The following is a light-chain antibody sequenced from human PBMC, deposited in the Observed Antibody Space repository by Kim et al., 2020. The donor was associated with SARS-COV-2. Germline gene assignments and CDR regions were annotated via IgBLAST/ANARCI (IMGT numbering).Light chain of an antibody. V-gene: IGKV3-11*01. CDR3: QQRYNWPQIT. CDR1: QSVGSY. Sequence: EIVLTQSPATLSLSPGERGTLSCRASQSVGSYLAWYQQKPGQAPRLLIYDASNRATGIPARFSGSGSGTDFTLTISSLEPEDFAVYYCQQRYNWPQITLGQGKRLEIK. J-gene: IGKJ5*01. CDR2: DAS.